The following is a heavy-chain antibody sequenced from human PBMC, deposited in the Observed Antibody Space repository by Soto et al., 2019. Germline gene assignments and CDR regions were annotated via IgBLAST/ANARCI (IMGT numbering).Heavy chain of an antibody. V-gene: IGHV1-69*13. CDR3: ARGSIAVASLYYGIDV. D-gene: IGHD6-19*01. CDR1: GGTFSSYA. Sequence: SVKVSCKASGGTFSSYAISWVRQAPGQGLEWMGGIVPIFGTANYAQKFQGRVTITADESTSTAHMELSSLRSEDTAVYYCARGSIAVASLYYGIDVWGQGPTVTV. CDR2: IVPIFGTA. J-gene: IGHJ6*02.